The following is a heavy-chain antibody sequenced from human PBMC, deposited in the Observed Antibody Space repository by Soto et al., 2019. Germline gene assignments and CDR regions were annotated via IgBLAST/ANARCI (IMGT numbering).Heavy chain of an antibody. CDR1: GGSISSGGYY. CDR2: IYYSGST. J-gene: IGHJ6*02. Sequence: SETLSLTCTVSGGSISSGGYYWSWIRQHPGKGLEWIGYIYYSGSTYYNPSLKSRVTISVDTSKNQFSLKLSSVTAADTAVYYCARVPVPPLRFYPPSGRVDVWGQGTTVTVSS. CDR3: ARVPVPPLRFYPPSGRVDV. V-gene: IGHV4-31*03. D-gene: IGHD3-3*01.